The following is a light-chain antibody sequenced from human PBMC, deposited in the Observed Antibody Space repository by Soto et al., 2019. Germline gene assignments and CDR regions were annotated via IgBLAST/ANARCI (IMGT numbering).Light chain of an antibody. CDR2: TDN. CDR1: TSNIGSNY. CDR3: AAWDDNLRGYRV. V-gene: IGLV1-47*02. J-gene: IGLJ2*01. Sequence: QSVLTQPPSASGTPGQRVTISCSGSTSNIGSNYVYWYQHLPGTAPKLLIYTDNQRPSGVPDRFSGSKSGTSASLAISGLRSEDEADYFCAAWDDNLRGYRVFGGATKLTVL.